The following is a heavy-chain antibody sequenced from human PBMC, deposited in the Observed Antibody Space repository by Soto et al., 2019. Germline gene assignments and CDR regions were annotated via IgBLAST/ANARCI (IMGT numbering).Heavy chain of an antibody. Sequence: GALRLSCAASGFTFSSYGMHWVRQAPGKGLEWVAVISYDGSNKYYADSVKGRFTISRDNSKNTLYLQMNSLRAEDTAVYYCAKEAGDYWGQGTLVTVSS. CDR3: AKEAGDY. D-gene: IGHD6-19*01. CDR2: ISYDGSNK. CDR1: GFTFSSYG. V-gene: IGHV3-30*18. J-gene: IGHJ4*02.